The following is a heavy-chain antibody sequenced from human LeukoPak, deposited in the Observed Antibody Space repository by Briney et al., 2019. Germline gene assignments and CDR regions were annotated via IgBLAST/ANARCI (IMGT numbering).Heavy chain of an antibody. CDR3: ARSSPKNNWFDP. CDR2: IYYSGTT. J-gene: IGHJ5*02. Sequence: PSETLSLTCTVSGGSISSSSYYWGCIRQPPGKGLEWIGYIYYSGTTYYNPSLKSRVTISVDTSKNQFSLKLSSVTAADTAVYYCARSSPKNNWFDPWGQGTLVTVSS. CDR1: GGSISSSSYY. V-gene: IGHV4-39*07.